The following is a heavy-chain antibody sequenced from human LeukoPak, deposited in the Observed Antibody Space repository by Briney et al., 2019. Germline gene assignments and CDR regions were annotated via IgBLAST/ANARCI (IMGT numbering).Heavy chain of an antibody. J-gene: IGHJ4*02. CDR1: GYTFTSYG. CDR2: ISAYNGNT. D-gene: IGHD5-18*01. CDR3: ARDSDVDTAMVDDFDY. V-gene: IGHV1-18*01. Sequence: ASVKVSCKASGYTFTSYGISWVRQAPGQGLEWMGWISAYNGNTNYAQKLQGRVTMTTDTSTGTAYMELRSLRSDDTAVYYCARDSDVDTAMVDDFDYWGQGTLVTVSS.